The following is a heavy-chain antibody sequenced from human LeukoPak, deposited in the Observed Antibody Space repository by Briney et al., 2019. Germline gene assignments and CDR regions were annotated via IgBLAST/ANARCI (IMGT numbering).Heavy chain of an antibody. CDR1: AITFSNSW. Sequence: GGSLRLSCTASAITFSNSWMSWVRQAPGRGLEWVANIKQDGSETNYVDSVNGRLTISRDNAKNSLFLQMNSLRGEDTAIYYCARHLAGDSIYRHFDYWGQGTLVTVSS. CDR2: IKQDGSET. CDR3: ARHLAGDSIYRHFDY. D-gene: IGHD5/OR15-5a*01. J-gene: IGHJ4*02. V-gene: IGHV3-7*04.